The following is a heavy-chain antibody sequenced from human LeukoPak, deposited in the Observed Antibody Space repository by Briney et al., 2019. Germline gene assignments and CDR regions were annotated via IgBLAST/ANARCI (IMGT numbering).Heavy chain of an antibody. J-gene: IGHJ4*02. Sequence: GGPWSPPWPAPGSTFSTMACNWAARAQARGLEGVAVISYDGSNKYYADSVKGRFTISRDNSKNTLYLQLTSLRAEDTALYYCARDRGRNSFDNWGQGTLVSVSS. CDR2: ISYDGSNK. D-gene: IGHD1-14*01. CDR3: ARDRGRNSFDN. CDR1: GSTFSTMA. V-gene: IGHV3-30*03.